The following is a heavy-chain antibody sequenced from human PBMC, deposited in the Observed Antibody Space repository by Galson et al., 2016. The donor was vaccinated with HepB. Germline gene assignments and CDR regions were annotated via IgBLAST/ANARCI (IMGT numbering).Heavy chain of an antibody. D-gene: IGHD1-14*01. CDR1: GFTFRTYA. V-gene: IGHV3-23*01. CDR3: AKSQGWAGDFDS. CDR2: ISGNGRST. J-gene: IGHJ5*01. Sequence: SLRLSCAASGFTFRTYAMSWVRQAPGKGLEWVSHISGNGRSTYYTDSMKGRFTITRDNSKNNLYLQMNSLRPEDTAVYFCAKSQGWAGDFDSWGQGTLVTVSS.